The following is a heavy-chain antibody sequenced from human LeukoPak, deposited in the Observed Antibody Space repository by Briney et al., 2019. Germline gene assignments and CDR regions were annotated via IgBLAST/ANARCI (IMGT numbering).Heavy chain of an antibody. V-gene: IGHV1-46*01. D-gene: IGHD1-1*01. J-gene: IGHJ4*02. CDR2: IDPSGGST. CDR3: ARDKSGTTQGDSDY. Sequence: ASVKVSCKASGYTFTRYYMHWVRQAAGQGLEWMGTIDPSGGSTSDAQKFQGRVTMTRDTSTSTVYMDLSSLRSEDTAVYYCARDKSGTTQGDSDYWGQGTLVTVSS. CDR1: GYTFTRYY.